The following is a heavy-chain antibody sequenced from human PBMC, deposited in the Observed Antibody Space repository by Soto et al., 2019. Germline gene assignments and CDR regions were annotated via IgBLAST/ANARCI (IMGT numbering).Heavy chain of an antibody. CDR1: GFTFSNAW. Sequence: EVQLVESGGGLVKPGGSLRLSCAASGFTFSNAWMNWVRQAPGKGLEWVGRIKSKADGGTTDYGAPVKGRFTISRDDSKNTLYLQLNSLTNEDTAVYYCTTLGHYYDSSPLDVWGQGTTVTVSS. D-gene: IGHD3-22*01. CDR2: IKSKADGGTT. J-gene: IGHJ6*02. CDR3: TTLGHYYDSSPLDV. V-gene: IGHV3-15*07.